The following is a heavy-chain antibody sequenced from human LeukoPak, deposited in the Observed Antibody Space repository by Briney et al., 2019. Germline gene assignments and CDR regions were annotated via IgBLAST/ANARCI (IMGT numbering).Heavy chain of an antibody. Sequence: SETLSLTCTVSGGSISGSTYYWGWIRQPPGKGLEWIGSIYYSGYTYYNPSLKSRVTISVDTSKNQFSLKLSSVTAADTAVYYCASAVVPAAKDYYGMDVWGKGTTVTVSS. V-gene: IGHV4-39*07. CDR1: GGSISGSTYY. D-gene: IGHD2-2*01. J-gene: IGHJ6*04. CDR2: IYYSGYT. CDR3: ASAVVPAAKDYYGMDV.